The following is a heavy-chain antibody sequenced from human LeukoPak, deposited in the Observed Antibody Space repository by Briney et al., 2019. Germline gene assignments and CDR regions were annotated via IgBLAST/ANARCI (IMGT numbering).Heavy chain of an antibody. J-gene: IGHJ4*02. CDR3: ARDLGVGY. CDR2: IKQDGSEK. CDR1: GFTFSSYG. V-gene: IGHV3-7*01. Sequence: PGGSLRLSCAASGFTFSSYGMHWVRQAPGKGLEWVANIKQDGSEKYYVDSVKGRFTISRDNAKNSLYLQMNSLRAEDTAVYYCARDLGVGYWGQGTLVTVSS.